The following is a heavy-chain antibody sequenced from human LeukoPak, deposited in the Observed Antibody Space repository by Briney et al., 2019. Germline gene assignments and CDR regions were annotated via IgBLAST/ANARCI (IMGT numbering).Heavy chain of an antibody. CDR1: EFPFSHSW. J-gene: IGHJ6*04. D-gene: IGHD1/OR15-1a*01. V-gene: IGHV3-7*03. CDR2: IKKDGSGI. Sequence: PGWSLRLSRAGSEFPFSHSWMYWLRQAPGKGLEGVANIKKDGSGISYVDSVQGRFIISRDNAKNSLYLQMNSLRVEDTAVYFCAGGNSMNVWGKGTAVTVSS. CDR3: AGGNSMNV.